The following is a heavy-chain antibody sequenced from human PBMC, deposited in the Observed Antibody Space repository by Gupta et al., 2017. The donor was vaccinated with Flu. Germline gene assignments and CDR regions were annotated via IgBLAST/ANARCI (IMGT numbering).Heavy chain of an antibody. CDR1: GFSLSNNKMG. D-gene: IGHD3-3*01. J-gene: IGHJ4*02. V-gene: IGHV2-26*01. Sequence: QVTLKESGPVLVNSTETLTLTCSVSGFSLSNNKMGVSWLRQPPGTYLAWLAHIFPNGEKSYNTSLKTRLTGSKDISKSQVVLTMTNMNPLDTATYYCARSMEWLSNYYDHWCQGTLVTVSS. CDR3: ARSMEWLSNYYDH. CDR2: IFPNGEK.